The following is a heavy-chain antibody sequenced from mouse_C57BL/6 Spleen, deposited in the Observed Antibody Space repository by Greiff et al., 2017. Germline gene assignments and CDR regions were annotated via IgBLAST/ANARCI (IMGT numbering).Heavy chain of an antibody. D-gene: IGHD1-1*01. Sequence: VQLVESGPELVKPGASVKISCKASGYAFSSSWMNWVQQRPGKGLEWIGRICPGDGDTNYNGQFKGKATLTADKSASTAYMQLSSLTSEDSAVYFCATTTVVAKDWYFDVWGTGTTVTVSS. V-gene: IGHV1-82*01. CDR3: ATTTVVAKDWYFDV. CDR2: ICPGDGDT. J-gene: IGHJ1*03. CDR1: GYAFSSSW.